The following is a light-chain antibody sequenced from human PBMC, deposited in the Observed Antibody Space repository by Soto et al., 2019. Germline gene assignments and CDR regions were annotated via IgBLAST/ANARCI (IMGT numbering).Light chain of an antibody. CDR3: QKSHSLPYT. V-gene: IGKV1-39*01. CDR2: AAS. Sequence: DIQMTQSPSSLSASVGDRVTITCLASQSISTSLNWYKQEPGKSPKLLIYAASTLQSGVPSRFSGSGSGTDVSLTISSLQPEDFASYYCQKSHSLPYTFGQGTKLEIK. CDR1: QSISTS. J-gene: IGKJ2*01.